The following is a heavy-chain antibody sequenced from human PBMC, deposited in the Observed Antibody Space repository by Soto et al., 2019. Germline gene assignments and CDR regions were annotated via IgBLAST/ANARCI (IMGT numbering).Heavy chain of an antibody. CDR3: AREKIPAFGVGMGTREFLNRFDP. CDR2: IVPKFGST. D-gene: IGHD3-3*01. V-gene: IGHV1-69*12. Sequence: QVHLVQSGAEVKKPGSSVTVSCKASGGTFSTHAISWVRQAPGQGLEWMGGIVPKFGSTNYARRFRGRVTITADESTSIVYMEISGLTSEDTALYYCAREKIPAFGVGMGTREFLNRFDPWGQGTLVTVSS. CDR1: GGTFSTHA. J-gene: IGHJ5*02.